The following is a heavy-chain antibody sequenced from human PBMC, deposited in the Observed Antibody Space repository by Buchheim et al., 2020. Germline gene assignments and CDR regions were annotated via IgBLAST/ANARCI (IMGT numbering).Heavy chain of an antibody. D-gene: IGHD2-2*02. V-gene: IGHV4-39*01. CDR2: IYYSGST. CDR1: GGSISSSSYY. J-gene: IGHJ4*02. CDR3: ARGHCSSTSCYSFFVY. Sequence: QLQLQESGPGLVKPSETLSLTCTVSGGSISSSSYYWGWIRQPPGKGLEWIGSIYYSGSTYYNPSLKSRVTISVDTSKNQFSLKLSSVTAADTAVYYCARGHCSSTSCYSFFVYWGQGTL.